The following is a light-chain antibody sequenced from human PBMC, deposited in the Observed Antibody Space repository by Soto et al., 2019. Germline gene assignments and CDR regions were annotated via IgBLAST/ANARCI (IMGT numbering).Light chain of an antibody. CDR3: PQDYNYPWT. CDR1: QDIRND. V-gene: IGKV1-6*01. Sequence: AIQMTQSPSSLSASVGDRVTITCRASQDIRNDLCWYQQKPGKAPKFLIYAGSSLQSEVPSRFSGSGSGTDFTPTINSLQTEDFATYYCPQDYNYPWTFGQENRVQVK. J-gene: IGKJ1*01. CDR2: AGS.